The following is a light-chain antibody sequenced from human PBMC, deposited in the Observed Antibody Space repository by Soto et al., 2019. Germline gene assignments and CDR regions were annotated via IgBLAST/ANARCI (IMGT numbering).Light chain of an antibody. J-gene: IGKJ2*01. CDR1: QSVSSSY. Sequence: EIVLTQSPGTLSLSPGERATLSCRASQSVSSSYLAWYQQKPGQAPRLLIYGASSRATGIPDRFSGSGSGTDFTLTISRLELEDFAVYYCQHYGSSPRYTFGQGTKLEIK. CDR3: QHYGSSPRYT. CDR2: GAS. V-gene: IGKV3-20*01.